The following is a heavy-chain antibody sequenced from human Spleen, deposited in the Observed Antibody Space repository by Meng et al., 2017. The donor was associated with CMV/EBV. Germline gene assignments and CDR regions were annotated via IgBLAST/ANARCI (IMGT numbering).Heavy chain of an antibody. D-gene: IGHD3-22*01. J-gene: IGHJ4*02. CDR2: ISAYNGNT. CDR3: ARVSSGYYYMLDY. Sequence: ASVKVSCKASGYILTSYGISWVRQAPGQGLEWMGWISAYNGNTNYVQKLQGRVTMTTDTYTSTAYMELRSLRSDDTAVYYCARVSSGYYYMLDYWGQGTRVTVSS. CDR1: GYILTSYG. V-gene: IGHV1-18*01.